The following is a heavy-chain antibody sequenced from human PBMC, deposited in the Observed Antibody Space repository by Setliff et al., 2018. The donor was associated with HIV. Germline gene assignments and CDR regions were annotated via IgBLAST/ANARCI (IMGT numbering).Heavy chain of an antibody. CDR3: ARTRGYSYGTLAGFDY. Sequence: PSETLSLTCTVSGASIRRQYWSWIRKPPGKGLEWIGHISYSGSTNYNPSLESRVAMSVDASKQQFSLEVSSVTAADTAVYYCARTRGYSYGTLAGFDYWGRGSLVTVSS. V-gene: IGHV4-59*11. D-gene: IGHD5-18*01. CDR1: GASIRRQY. CDR2: ISYSGST. J-gene: IGHJ4*01.